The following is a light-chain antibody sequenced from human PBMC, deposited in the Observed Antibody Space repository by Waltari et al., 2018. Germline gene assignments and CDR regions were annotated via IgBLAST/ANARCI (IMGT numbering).Light chain of an antibody. CDR2: SNY. CDR1: SSNIGVND. V-gene: IGLV1-44*01. J-gene: IGLJ3*02. CDR3: ATWDDKLNGVL. Sequence: QSALTQRPSLSGTPGQGVTISCSGASSNIGVNDVNWYQQFPGTAPKLLIYSNYRRRSGVPERFSGSKSGISASLAISGLQSEDEADYYCATWDDKLNGVLFGGGTK.